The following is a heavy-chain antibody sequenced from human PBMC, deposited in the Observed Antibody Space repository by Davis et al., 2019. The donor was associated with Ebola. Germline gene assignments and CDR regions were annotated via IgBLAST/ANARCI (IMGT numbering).Heavy chain of an antibody. Sequence: PGGSLRLSCAVYGGSFSGYYWSWIRQPPGKGLEWIGEINHSGSTNYNPSLKSRVTIPVDTSKNQFSLKLSSVTAADTAVYYCARARYYDFRSGSMGWFDPWGQGTLVTVSS. CDR2: INHSGST. V-gene: IGHV4-34*01. CDR1: GGSFSGYY. CDR3: ARARYYDFRSGSMGWFDP. J-gene: IGHJ5*02. D-gene: IGHD3-3*01.